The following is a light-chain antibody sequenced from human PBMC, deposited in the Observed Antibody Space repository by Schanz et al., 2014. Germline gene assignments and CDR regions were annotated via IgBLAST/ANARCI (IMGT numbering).Light chain of an antibody. V-gene: IGKV3-20*01. J-gene: IGKJ1*01. CDR1: QSVHINY. CDR3: QQYNTYSPWT. CDR2: GTS. Sequence: EIVLTQSPGTLSLSPGERATLSCRASQSVHINYLAWHQQKPGQAPRLLIYGTSIRATGIPDRFSGSGSGTDFTLTISSLQPDDFATYYCQQYNTYSPWTFGQGTKVEIK.